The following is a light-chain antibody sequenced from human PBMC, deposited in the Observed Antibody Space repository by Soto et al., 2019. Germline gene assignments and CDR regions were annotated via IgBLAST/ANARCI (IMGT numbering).Light chain of an antibody. V-gene: IGKV3-20*01. CDR2: GTS. Sequence: IVLTQSPGTLSLSPGESATLSCRASQTVTDSYLAWYQQTPGQAPRLLIYGTSNRAAGVPNRFRGAGSGTDFTLTISRLEPEDFAVYYCQQFGDSFSFGGGTKVEI. CDR1: QTVTDSY. J-gene: IGKJ4*01. CDR3: QQFGDSFS.